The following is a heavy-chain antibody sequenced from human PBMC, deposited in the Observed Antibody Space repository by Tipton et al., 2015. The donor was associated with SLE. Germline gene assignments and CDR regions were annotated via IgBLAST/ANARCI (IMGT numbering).Heavy chain of an antibody. CDR2: ITPFNGNT. Sequence: QVQLVQSGAEVKKTGSSVKVSCKASGYTFTYRYLHWVRQAPGQALEWMGWITPFNGNTNYAQKFQDRVTITRDRSMSTAYMELSSLRSEDTAMNYCARGKTAMAPFDYWGQGTLVTVSS. D-gene: IGHD5-18*01. CDR3: ARGKTAMAPFDY. CDR1: GYTFTYRY. V-gene: IGHV1-45*02. J-gene: IGHJ4*02.